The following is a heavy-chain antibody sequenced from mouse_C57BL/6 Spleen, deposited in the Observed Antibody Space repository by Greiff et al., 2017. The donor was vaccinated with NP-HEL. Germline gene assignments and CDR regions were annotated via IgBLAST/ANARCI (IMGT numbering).Heavy chain of an antibody. CDR3: ARDYYGSSSWYFDV. Sequence: VQLQQSGAELAIPGASVKMSCKASGYTFTSYTMHWVKQRPGQGLEWIGYINPSSGYTKYNQKFKDKATLTADKSSSTAYMQLSSLTSEDSAVYYCARDYYGSSSWYFDVWGTGTTVTVSS. J-gene: IGHJ1*03. V-gene: IGHV1-4*01. D-gene: IGHD1-1*01. CDR2: INPSSGYT. CDR1: GYTFTSYT.